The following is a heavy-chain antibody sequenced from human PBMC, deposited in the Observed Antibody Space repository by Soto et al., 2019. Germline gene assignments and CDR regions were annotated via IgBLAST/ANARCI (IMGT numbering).Heavy chain of an antibody. J-gene: IGHJ4*02. Sequence: QVQLQESGPGLVKPSETLSLTCTVSGGSISSYYWTWIRQPPGKGLEWIGFMYNSGSTHYNPSLKSRVTISLHTXKXQFSLNPRSVTAADTAVYYCASMGYHYGSGSYPLDYWGQGTLVTVSS. CDR1: GGSISSYY. CDR2: MYNSGST. V-gene: IGHV4-4*08. D-gene: IGHD3-10*01. CDR3: ASMGYHYGSGSYPLDY.